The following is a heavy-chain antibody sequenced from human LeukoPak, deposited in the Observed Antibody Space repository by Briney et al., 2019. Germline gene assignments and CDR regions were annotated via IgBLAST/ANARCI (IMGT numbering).Heavy chain of an antibody. D-gene: IGHD3-10*01. Sequence: GGSLRLSCAASGFTFSSYAMSWVRQAPGKGLEWVSAISGSGGSTYYADSVRGRFTISRDNTKNSLYLQMDSLRAEDTAVYYCARKGNAFDFWGQGTMVTVSS. CDR3: ARKGNAFDF. CDR2: ISGSGGST. V-gene: IGHV3-23*01. J-gene: IGHJ3*01. CDR1: GFTFSSYA.